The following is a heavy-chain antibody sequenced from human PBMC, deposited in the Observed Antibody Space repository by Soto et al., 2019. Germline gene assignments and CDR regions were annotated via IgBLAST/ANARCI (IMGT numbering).Heavy chain of an antibody. V-gene: IGHV1-2*02. J-gene: IGHJ4*01. CDR3: ARNPTLDY. CDR1: GYTLTGYY. Sequence: ASVKVSCKASGYTLTGYYMPWVRQAPVQGHERMSWINPKSGGTNSPQKFQGRVTMTRDMSISTAYMDLSRLRSDETAAYYCARNPTLDYWGHGALVTVSS. CDR2: INPKSGGT.